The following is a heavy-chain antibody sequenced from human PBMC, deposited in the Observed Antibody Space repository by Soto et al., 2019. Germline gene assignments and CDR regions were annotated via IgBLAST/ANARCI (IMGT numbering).Heavy chain of an antibody. CDR2: IKQDGSEK. CDR3: ARDNGVFGRAGIRSFDI. Sequence: GGSLRLSCAASGFTFSSYWMSWVRQAPGKGLEWVANIKQDGSEKYYVDSVKGRFTISRDNAKNSLYLQMNSLRAEDTAVYYCARDNGVFGRAGIRSFDIWGQGTMVTVSS. D-gene: IGHD2-8*01. J-gene: IGHJ3*02. CDR1: GFTFSSYW. V-gene: IGHV3-7*03.